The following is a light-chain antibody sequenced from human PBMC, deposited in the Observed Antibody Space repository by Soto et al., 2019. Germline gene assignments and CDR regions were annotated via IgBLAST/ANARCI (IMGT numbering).Light chain of an antibody. CDR2: AAS. Sequence: AIRMTQSPSSLSASTGDRVTITCRASQGISSYLAWYQQKQGKGPKLLIYAASTLQSGVPSRFSGSGSGTDFTLTISCLQSEDFATYYCQQYYSYPRTFGQGTKVEIK. CDR1: QGISSY. CDR3: QQYYSYPRT. V-gene: IGKV1-8*01. J-gene: IGKJ1*01.